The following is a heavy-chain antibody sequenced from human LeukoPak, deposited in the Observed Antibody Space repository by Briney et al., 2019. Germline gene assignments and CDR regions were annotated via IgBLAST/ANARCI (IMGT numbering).Heavy chain of an antibody. CDR1: GFTFSSYA. Sequence: TGGSLRLSCAASGFTFSSYAMHWVRQAPGKGLEWVAVISYDGSNIYYVDSVKGRFTISRDNSENTLYLQMNSLRDEDTAVYYCAKEFRSIVVVNYWGQGTLVTVSS. J-gene: IGHJ4*02. D-gene: IGHD3-22*01. CDR2: ISYDGSNI. CDR3: AKEFRSIVVVNY. V-gene: IGHV3-30*18.